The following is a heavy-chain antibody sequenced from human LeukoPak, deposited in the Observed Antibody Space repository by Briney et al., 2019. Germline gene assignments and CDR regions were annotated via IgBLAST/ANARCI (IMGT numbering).Heavy chain of an antibody. V-gene: IGHV3-48*02. CDR3: ARENWNYVSWFDP. Sequence: GGSLRLSCAASGFTFSSYGMSWVRQAPGKGLEWVSYISSSSSTIYYADSVKGRFTISRDNAKNSLYLQMNSLRDEDTAVYYCARENWNYVSWFDPWGQGTLATVSS. CDR1: GFTFSSYG. D-gene: IGHD1-7*01. CDR2: ISSSSSTI. J-gene: IGHJ5*02.